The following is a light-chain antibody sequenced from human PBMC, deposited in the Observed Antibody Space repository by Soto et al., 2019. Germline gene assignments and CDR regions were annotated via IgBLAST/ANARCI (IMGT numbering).Light chain of an antibody. CDR2: GAS. CDR3: QQYGSSRFT. V-gene: IGKV3-20*01. CDR1: QSVSSTF. Sequence: EIGLTQSPGALSLSPGERATHACRASQSVSSTFLAWYQQKPGQAPRLLIYGASSRATGIPDRFSGSGSGTDFTLTISRLEPEDFAVYYCQQYGSSRFTFGPGTKVDIK. J-gene: IGKJ3*01.